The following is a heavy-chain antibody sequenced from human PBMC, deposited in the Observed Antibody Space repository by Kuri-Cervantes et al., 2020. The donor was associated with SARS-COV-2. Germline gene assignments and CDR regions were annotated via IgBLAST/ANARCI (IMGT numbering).Heavy chain of an antibody. CDR3: ATAGDIVVVPANSPKGYGWFDP. CDR2: INPNSGGT. J-gene: IGHJ5*02. CDR1: GYTFTSYG. Sequence: ASVKVSCKASGYTFTSYGISWVRQAPGQGLEWMGWINPNSGGTNYAQKFQGWVTMTRDTSISTAYMELSSLRSEDTAVYYCATAGDIVVVPANSPKGYGWFDPWGQGTLVTVSS. D-gene: IGHD2-2*01. V-gene: IGHV1-2*04.